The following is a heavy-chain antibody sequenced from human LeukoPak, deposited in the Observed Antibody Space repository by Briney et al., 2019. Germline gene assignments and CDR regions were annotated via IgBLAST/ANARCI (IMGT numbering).Heavy chain of an antibody. CDR3: ARYCSSTSCYTYFDY. CDR1: GYTLTDYY. Sequence: ASVKVSCKTSGYTLTDYYMHWVRQAPGQGLVWMGRINPTSGGAIYAQKFQGRVTMTRDTSITTAYMELSRLRSDDTAVYYCARYCSSTSCYTYFDYWGQGTLVTVSS. CDR2: INPTSGGA. D-gene: IGHD2-2*02. V-gene: IGHV1-2*06. J-gene: IGHJ4*02.